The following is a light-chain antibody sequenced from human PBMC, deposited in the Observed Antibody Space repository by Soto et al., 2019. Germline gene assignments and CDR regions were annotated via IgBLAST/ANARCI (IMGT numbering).Light chain of an antibody. CDR2: YDG. J-gene: IGLJ1*01. CDR3: QVWHGASDHDV. CDR1: NIRSKS. V-gene: IGLV3-21*04. Sequence: SYELTQPPSVSVAPGKTATITCGGDNIRSKSVHWYQQKAGQAPVLVIYYDGDRPSGIPERFSASNSGNTATLTISRVEDGDEADYYCQVWHGASDHDVFGPGTKLTVL.